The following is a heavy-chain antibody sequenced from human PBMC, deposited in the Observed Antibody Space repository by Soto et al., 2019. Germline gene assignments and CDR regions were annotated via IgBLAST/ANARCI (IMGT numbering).Heavy chain of an antibody. J-gene: IGHJ5*02. CDR3: ARDGPQAAAGLGWFDP. CDR2: INPNSGGT. V-gene: IGHV1-2*04. CDR1: GYTFTGYY. Sequence: QVQLVQSGAEVKKPGASVKVSCKASGYTFTGYYMHWVRQAPGQGLEWMGWINPNSGGTNYAQKFQGWVTMTRDTSISTAYMELSRLRSDDTAVYYCARDGPQAAAGLGWFDPWGQGTLVTVSS. D-gene: IGHD6-13*01.